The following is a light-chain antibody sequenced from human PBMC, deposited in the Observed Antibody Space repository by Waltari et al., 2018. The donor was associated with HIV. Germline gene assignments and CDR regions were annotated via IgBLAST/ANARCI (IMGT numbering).Light chain of an antibody. J-gene: IGLJ2*01. CDR2: QKN. CDR1: ELGDRY. V-gene: IGLV3-1*01. Sequence: SYELTQPPSVSVFPGQTASITCSGHELGDRYTCWYQQKPGQSPVLVISQKNKRPSGIPERFSGSNSGSTATLTISGTQAMDEADYYCQAWDSGTVVFGGGTSLTVL. CDR3: QAWDSGTVV.